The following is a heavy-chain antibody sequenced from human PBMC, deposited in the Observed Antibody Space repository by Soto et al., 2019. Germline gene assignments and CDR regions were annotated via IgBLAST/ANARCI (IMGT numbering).Heavy chain of an antibody. CDR3: ARLLGYYDSSGSHPAYFDY. CDR1: GYTFTSYC. CDR2: ISAYNGNI. Sequence: GASVKVSCKASGYTFTSYCISWVRQAPGQGLEWMGWISAYNGNINYAQKLQGRVTMATDTSTSTAYMELRSLRSDDTAVYYCARLLGYYDSSGSHPAYFDYWGQGTLVTVSS. V-gene: IGHV1-18*01. D-gene: IGHD3-22*01. J-gene: IGHJ4*02.